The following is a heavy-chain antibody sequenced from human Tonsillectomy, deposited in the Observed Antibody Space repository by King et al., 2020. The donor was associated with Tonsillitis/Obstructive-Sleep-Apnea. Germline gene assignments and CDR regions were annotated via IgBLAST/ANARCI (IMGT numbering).Heavy chain of an antibody. CDR2: ISSSSSDI. CDR1: GFIFSSYS. D-gene: IGHD3-16*01. CDR3: AREGFGDXGESFDY. J-gene: IGHJ4*02. Sequence: QLVQSGGGLVKPGGCLRVSCAASGFIFSSYSMNWVRQAPGKGLEWVSSISSSSSDIYYADSVKGRFTISRDNAKNSLYLQMNSLRAEDTAVYYCAREGFGDXGESFDYWGQGTLVTVSS. V-gene: IGHV3-21*01.